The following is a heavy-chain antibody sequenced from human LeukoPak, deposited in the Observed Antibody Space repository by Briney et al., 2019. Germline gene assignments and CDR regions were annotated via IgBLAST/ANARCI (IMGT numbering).Heavy chain of an antibody. CDR3: AREVVGATFDY. CDR2: ISGSGSNI. D-gene: IGHD1-26*01. J-gene: IGHJ4*02. Sequence: GGSLRLSCAAAGFTFSDYYMRWIRQAPGKGLEWVAYISGSGSNIYYADSMKGRFTISRDNAKDSLYLQINSLRAEDTAMYYCAREVVGATFDYWGQGTLVTVSS. CDR1: GFTFSDYY. V-gene: IGHV3-11*04.